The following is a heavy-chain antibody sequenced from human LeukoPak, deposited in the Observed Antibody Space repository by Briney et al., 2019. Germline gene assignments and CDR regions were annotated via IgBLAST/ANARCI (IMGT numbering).Heavy chain of an antibody. CDR2: IRYDGSNK. J-gene: IGHJ6*02. V-gene: IGHV3-30*02. CDR1: GFTFSSYG. Sequence: PGGSLRLSCAASGFTFSSYGMHWVRQAPGKGLEWVAFIRYDGSNKYYADSVKGRFTISRDNSKNTLYLQMNSLRAEDTAVYFCAKQALMVRGVSFFGMDVWGQGTTVTVSS. CDR3: AKQALMVRGVSFFGMDV. D-gene: IGHD3-10*01.